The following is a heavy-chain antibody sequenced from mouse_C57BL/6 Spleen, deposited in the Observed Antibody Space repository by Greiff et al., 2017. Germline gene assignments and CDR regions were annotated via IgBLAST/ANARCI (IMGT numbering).Heavy chain of an antibody. J-gene: IGHJ4*01. D-gene: IGHD1-1*01. CDR1: GYAFSSYW. Sequence: VQLQESGAELVKPGASVKISCKASGYAFSSYWMNWVKQRPGKGLEWIGQIYPGDGDTNYNGKFKGKATLTADKSSSTAYMQLSSLTSEDSAVYFCARRGTVVAYHAMDYWGQGTSVTVSS. CDR3: ARRGTVVAYHAMDY. CDR2: IYPGDGDT. V-gene: IGHV1-80*01.